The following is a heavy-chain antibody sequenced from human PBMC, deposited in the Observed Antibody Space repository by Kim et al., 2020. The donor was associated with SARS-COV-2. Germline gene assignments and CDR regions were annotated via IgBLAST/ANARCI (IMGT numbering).Heavy chain of an antibody. D-gene: IGHD5-12*01. CDR3: AKDVNIVATTIFYY. CDR2: ISWNSGSI. CDR1: GFTFDDYA. Sequence: GGSLRLSCAASGFTFDDYAMHWVRQAPGKGLEWVSGISWNSGSIGYADSVKGRFTISRDNAKNSLYLQMNSLRAEDTALYYCAKDVNIVATTIFYYWGQG. J-gene: IGHJ4*02. V-gene: IGHV3-9*01.